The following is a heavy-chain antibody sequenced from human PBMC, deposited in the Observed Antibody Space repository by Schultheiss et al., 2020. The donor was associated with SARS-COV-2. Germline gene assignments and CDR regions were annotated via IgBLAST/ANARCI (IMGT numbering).Heavy chain of an antibody. Sequence: SVKVSCKASGGTFSSYAISWVRQAPGQGLEWMGGIIPIFGTANYAQKFQGRVTITADKSTSTAYMELSSLRSEDTAVYYCARARGGDSSSSDELLPFDLWGRGTLVTVSS. CDR2: IIPIFGTA. J-gene: IGHJ2*01. CDR1: GGTFSSYA. V-gene: IGHV1-69*06. CDR3: ARARGGDSSSSDELLPFDL. D-gene: IGHD6-6*01.